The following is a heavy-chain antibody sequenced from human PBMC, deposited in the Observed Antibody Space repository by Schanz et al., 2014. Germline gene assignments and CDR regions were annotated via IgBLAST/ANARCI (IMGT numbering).Heavy chain of an antibody. D-gene: IGHD6-6*01. Sequence: EVHLLESGGGLVRPGGSLRLSCTTSGLIFSTYTLNWVRQAPGKGLEWISYISFSGNTIYYADSVKGRFTISRDNAKNSVFLQMNRLRAEDTAVYYCATEGPRGTRHPINYYYAMDNWGQGTKVTV. J-gene: IGHJ6*02. V-gene: IGHV3-48*01. CDR1: GLIFSTYT. CDR3: ATEGPRGTRHPINYYYAMDN. CDR2: ISFSGNTI.